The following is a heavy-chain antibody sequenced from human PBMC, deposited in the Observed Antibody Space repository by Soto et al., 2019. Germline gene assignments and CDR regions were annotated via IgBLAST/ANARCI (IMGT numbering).Heavy chain of an antibody. CDR1: GFTFSSYG. J-gene: IGHJ6*02. V-gene: IGHV3-30*18. CDR3: AKEVDGTATHYYYGMDV. CDR2: ISYDGSNK. Sequence: PGGSLRLSCAASGFTFSSYGMHWVRQAPGKGLEWVAVISYDGSNKYYADSVKGRFTISRDNSKNTLYLQMNSLRAEDTAVYYCAKEVDGTATHYYYGMDVWGQGTKVTVSS. D-gene: IGHD2-21*02.